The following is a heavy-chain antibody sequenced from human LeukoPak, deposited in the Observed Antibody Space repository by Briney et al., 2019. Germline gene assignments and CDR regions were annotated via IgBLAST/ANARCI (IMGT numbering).Heavy chain of an antibody. CDR1: GGSISSSSYY. CDR3: ARTGRYTGKTSAFDY. V-gene: IGHV4-39*01. J-gene: IGHJ4*02. D-gene: IGHD1-14*01. Sequence: SETLSLTCTVSGGSISSSSYYWGWIRQPPGKGLEWLGSIYYSGSTYYNPSLKSRVTISVDTSKNQFSLKLSSVTAADTAVYYCARTGRYTGKTSAFDYWGQGTLVTVSS. CDR2: IYYSGST.